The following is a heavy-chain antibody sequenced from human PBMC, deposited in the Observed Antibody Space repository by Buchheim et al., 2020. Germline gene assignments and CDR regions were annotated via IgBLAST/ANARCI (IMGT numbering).Heavy chain of an antibody. D-gene: IGHD6-13*01. CDR1: GFTFSSYG. Sequence: QVQLVESGGGVVQPGRSLRLSCAASGFTFSSYGMHWVRQAPGKGLEWVAVIWYDGSNKYYADSVKGRFTTSRDNSKNTLYLQMNSLRAEDTAVYYCARERIAAAGTFDPWGQGTL. V-gene: IGHV3-33*01. CDR2: IWYDGSNK. CDR3: ARERIAAAGTFDP. J-gene: IGHJ5*02.